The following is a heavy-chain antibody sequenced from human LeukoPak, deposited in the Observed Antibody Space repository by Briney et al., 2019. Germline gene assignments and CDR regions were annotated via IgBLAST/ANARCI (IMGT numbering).Heavy chain of an antibody. CDR1: GGSISTYY. CDR3: ARGVYYYYYMDV. J-gene: IGHJ6*03. Sequence: SETLSLTCTGSGGSISTYYWSWIRQPPGKGLEWIGYIYYSGSTNYNPSLKSRVTISVDTSKNQFSLKLNSVTAADTAVYYCARGVYYYYYMDVWGKGKTATVSS. V-gene: IGHV4-59*01. CDR2: IYYSGST.